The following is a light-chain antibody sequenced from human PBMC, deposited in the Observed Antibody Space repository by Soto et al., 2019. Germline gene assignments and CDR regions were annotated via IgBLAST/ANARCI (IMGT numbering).Light chain of an antibody. CDR1: TSDIGDNKY. V-gene: IGLV2-14*01. J-gene: IGLJ3*02. Sequence: QSVLTQPASVSGSPGQSITISCTGTTSDIGDNKYVSWYQQHPGKAPQLIIYEVYNRPSGVSNRFSVSKSGNTASLAISGLRSEDEADYYCAAWDDSLSAWVFGGGTKLTVL. CDR3: AAWDDSLSAWV. CDR2: EVY.